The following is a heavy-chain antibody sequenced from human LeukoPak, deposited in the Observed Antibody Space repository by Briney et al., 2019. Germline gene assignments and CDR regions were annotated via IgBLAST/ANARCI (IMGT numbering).Heavy chain of an antibody. CDR2: ISGSDAGT. CDR3: ARVNNWTEEPDTGFDY. Sequence: PGGSLRLSCAASGFTFNNYAMSWVRQAPGKGLEWVSAISGSDAGTYYADSVKGRFTISRDNSKNTLYLQMSSLRPEDTAVYYCARVNNWTEEPDTGFDYWGQGTPVTVSS. CDR1: GFTFNNYA. V-gene: IGHV3-23*01. D-gene: IGHD1-1*01. J-gene: IGHJ4*02.